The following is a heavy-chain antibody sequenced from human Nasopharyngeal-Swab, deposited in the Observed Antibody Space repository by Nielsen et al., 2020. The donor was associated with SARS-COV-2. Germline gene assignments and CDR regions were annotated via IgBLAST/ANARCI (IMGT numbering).Heavy chain of an antibody. Sequence: SVKVSCKASGYTFPYYAMNWVRQAPGQGLVWMGWIYTNTGNPMYAQGFTGRFVFSLDTSVSTAYLQISSLKAEDTAVYYCARGSNGYDTSCFDYWCQGTPATVSS. V-gene: IGHV7-4-1*02. J-gene: IGHJ4*02. CDR2: IYTNTGNP. CDR3: ARGSNGYDTSCFDY. D-gene: IGHD3-22*01. CDR1: GYTFPYYA.